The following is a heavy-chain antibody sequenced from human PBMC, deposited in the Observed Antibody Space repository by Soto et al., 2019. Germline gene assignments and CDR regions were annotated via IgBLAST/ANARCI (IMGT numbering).Heavy chain of an antibody. D-gene: IGHD6-6*01. Sequence: ASVKVSCKASGYNFIGYYIHWVRQAPGQGLEWMGWINPNGGDTTYAQNFQGRVTMTRDTSINTAYLTLTSLTSDDTALYYCAKDLTRQLAYWLDPWGQGTQVTVS. V-gene: IGHV1-2*02. CDR3: AKDLTRQLAYWLDP. CDR1: GYNFIGYY. J-gene: IGHJ5*02. CDR2: INPNGGDT.